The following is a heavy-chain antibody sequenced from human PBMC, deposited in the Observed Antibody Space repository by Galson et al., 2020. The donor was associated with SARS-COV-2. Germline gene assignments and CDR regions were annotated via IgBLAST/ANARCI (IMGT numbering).Heavy chain of an antibody. D-gene: IGHD3-22*01. CDR2: ISSSSSYI. CDR3: ARGTYYYDSSGYYPQDTSYYYGMDV. Sequence: GESLKISCAASGFTFSSYSMNWVRQAPGKGLEWVSSISSSSSYIYYADSVKGRFTISRDNAKNSLYLQMNSLRAEDTAVYYCARGTYYYDSSGYYPQDTSYYYGMDVWGQGTTVTVSS. CDR1: GFTFSSYS. V-gene: IGHV3-21*01. J-gene: IGHJ6*02.